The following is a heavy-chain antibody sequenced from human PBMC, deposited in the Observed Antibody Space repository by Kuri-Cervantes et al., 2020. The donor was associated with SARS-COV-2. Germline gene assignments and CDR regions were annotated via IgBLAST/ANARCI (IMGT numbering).Heavy chain of an antibody. Sequence: GESLKISCTASGFSISDRAYWMTWVRQTPGKGLEWVANIKHDGSERFYVDSVKGRFTISRDNAKNSLYLQMNSLRAEDTAVYYCARCPSSSWYSDAFDIWGQGTMVTV. CDR2: IKHDGSER. V-gene: IGHV3-7*01. D-gene: IGHD6-13*01. J-gene: IGHJ3*02. CDR3: ARCPSSSWYSDAFDI. CDR1: GFSISDRAYW.